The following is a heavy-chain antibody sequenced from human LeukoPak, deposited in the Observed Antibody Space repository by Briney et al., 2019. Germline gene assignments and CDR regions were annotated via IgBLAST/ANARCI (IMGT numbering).Heavy chain of an antibody. V-gene: IGHV4-39*07. CDR3: ASKIAAAVPQLRFDP. CDR1: GGSISSSSYY. J-gene: IGHJ5*02. D-gene: IGHD6-13*01. Sequence: SETLSLTCTVSGGSISSSSYYWGWIRQPPGKGLEWIGSIYYSGSTYYNPSLKSRVTISVDTSKNQFSLKLSSVTAADTAVYYCASKIAAAVPQLRFDPWGQGTLVTVSS. CDR2: IYYSGST.